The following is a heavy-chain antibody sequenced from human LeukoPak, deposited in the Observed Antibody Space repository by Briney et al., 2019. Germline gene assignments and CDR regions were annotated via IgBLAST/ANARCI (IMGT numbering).Heavy chain of an antibody. J-gene: IGHJ3*02. CDR1: GGSIISYY. D-gene: IGHD2-21*01. Sequence: SETLSLTCTVSGGSIISYYWSWIRQPPGKGLEWIGYIFYSGSTNYNPSLKSRVTMSVDTSKNQFSLKLSSVTAADTAVYYCARDDYSGAFDIWGQGTMVTVSS. V-gene: IGHV4-59*12. CDR3: ARDDYSGAFDI. CDR2: IFYSGST.